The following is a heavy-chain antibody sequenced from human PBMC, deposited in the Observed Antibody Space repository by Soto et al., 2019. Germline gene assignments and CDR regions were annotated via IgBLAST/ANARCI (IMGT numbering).Heavy chain of an antibody. V-gene: IGHV5-51*01. CDR2: IHGGDSNT. CDR3: ARRVTSSTGCDS. D-gene: IGHD6-19*01. CDR1: GYMFTTYW. Sequence: GESRKISCKGSGYMFTTYWIGWVRQMLGKGLEWKGIIHGGDSNTRYSPSFDGQVTISTDKSINTAYLQWSSVKASDTAMYYCARRVTSSTGCDSWGQGTLVTVSS. J-gene: IGHJ4*02.